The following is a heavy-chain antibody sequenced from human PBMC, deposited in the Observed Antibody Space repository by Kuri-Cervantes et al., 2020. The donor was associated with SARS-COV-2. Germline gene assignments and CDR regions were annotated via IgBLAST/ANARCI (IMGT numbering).Heavy chain of an antibody. Sequence: ASVKVSCKASGYTFTGYYMHWARQAPGQGLEWMGWINPNSGGTNYAQKFQGRVTITADESTSTAYMELSSLRSEDTAVYYCARDDVPRGVLATAMMGFYGMDVWSQGTTVTVSS. CDR2: INPNSGGT. J-gene: IGHJ6*02. CDR1: GYTFTGYY. D-gene: IGHD3-22*01. V-gene: IGHV1-2*02. CDR3: ARDDVPRGVLATAMMGFYGMDV.